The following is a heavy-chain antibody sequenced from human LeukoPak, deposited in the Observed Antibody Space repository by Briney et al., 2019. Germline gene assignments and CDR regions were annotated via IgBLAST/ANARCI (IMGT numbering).Heavy chain of an antibody. V-gene: IGHV3-48*04. CDR1: GFTVSSNY. Sequence: GGSLRLSCAASGFTVSSNYMNWVRQAPGKGLEWVSYISSSSSTIYYADSVKGRFTISRDNAKNSLYLQMNSLRAEDTAVYYCARDRLGGSSSWSLDYWGQGTLVTVSS. CDR2: ISSSSSTI. CDR3: ARDRLGGSSSWSLDY. J-gene: IGHJ4*02. D-gene: IGHD6-13*01.